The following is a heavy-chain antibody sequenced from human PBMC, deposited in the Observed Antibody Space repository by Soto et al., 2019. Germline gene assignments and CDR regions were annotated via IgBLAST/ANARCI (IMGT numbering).Heavy chain of an antibody. J-gene: IGHJ3*01. Sequence: WIWIRQPPGMGLEWIGYIYNSERTYFNPSLKSRVTLSLDRSKNQFSLKLSSVTAADTAVYFCARGGSYSDAFDVWGQGTMVTVSS. CDR3: ARGGSYSDAFDV. V-gene: IGHV4-30-2*01. D-gene: IGHD1-26*01. CDR2: IYNSERT.